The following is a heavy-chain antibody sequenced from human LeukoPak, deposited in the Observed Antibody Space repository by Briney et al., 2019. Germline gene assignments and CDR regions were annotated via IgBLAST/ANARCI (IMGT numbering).Heavy chain of an antibody. V-gene: IGHV3-7*03. J-gene: IGHJ4*02. Sequence: QPGGSLRLSCAASGFTFSRYWMTWVRQAPGKGLEWVANIKQDGSEKYYVDSVKGRFTISRDSAKNSLYLQMNSPKTEDTAVYYCTTVSGYWGQGTLVTVSS. CDR2: IKQDGSEK. CDR1: GFTFSRYW. CDR3: TTVSGY. D-gene: IGHD1-14*01.